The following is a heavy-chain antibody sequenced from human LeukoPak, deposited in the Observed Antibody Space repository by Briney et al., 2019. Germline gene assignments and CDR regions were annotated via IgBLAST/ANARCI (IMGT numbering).Heavy chain of an antibody. Sequence: SVRVSCKASGGTFSSYAISWVRQAPGQGLEWRGGIIPIFGTANYAQKLKGRVTITADESTSTACMELSSLRSEDTAVYYCARGLVATTLHYYGMDVWGKGTTVTVSS. CDR3: ARGLVATTLHYYGMDV. J-gene: IGHJ6*04. CDR1: GGTFSSYA. V-gene: IGHV1-69*13. CDR2: IIPIFGTA. D-gene: IGHD5-12*01.